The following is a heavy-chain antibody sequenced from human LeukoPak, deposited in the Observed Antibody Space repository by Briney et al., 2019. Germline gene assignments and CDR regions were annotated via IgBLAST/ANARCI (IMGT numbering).Heavy chain of an antibody. V-gene: IGHV4-38-2*02. Sequence: SETLSLTCTVSGYSISSGYYWGWIRQPPGKGLEWIGSIYHSGSTYYNPSLKSRVTISVDTSKNQFSLKLSSVTAADTAVYYCARGELWFGDILWGQGTLVTVSS. CDR1: GYSISSGYY. CDR2: IYHSGST. CDR3: ARGELWFGDIL. D-gene: IGHD3-10*01. J-gene: IGHJ4*02.